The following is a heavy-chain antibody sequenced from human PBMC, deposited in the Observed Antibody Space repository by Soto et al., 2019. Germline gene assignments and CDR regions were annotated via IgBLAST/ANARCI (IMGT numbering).Heavy chain of an antibody. CDR3: ARDRGRGYDFWSGSLDY. V-gene: IGHV3-21*01. D-gene: IGHD3-3*01. J-gene: IGHJ4*02. CDR1: GFTFSSYS. CDR2: ISSSSSYI. Sequence: LRLSCAASGFTFSSYSMNWVRQAPGKGLEWVSSISSSSSYIYYADSVKGRFTISRDNAKNSLYLQMNSLRAEDTAVYYCARDRGRGYDFWSGSLDYWGQGTLVTVSS.